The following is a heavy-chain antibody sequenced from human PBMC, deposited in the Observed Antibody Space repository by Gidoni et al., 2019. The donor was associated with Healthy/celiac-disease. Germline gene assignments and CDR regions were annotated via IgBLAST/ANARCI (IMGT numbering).Heavy chain of an antibody. V-gene: IGHV2-5*02. Sequence: QITLKASGPTLVKPTQTLTLTCTFSGFSLSTRGVGVGWIRQPPGKALEWLALISWDDDKRYSPSLKSRLTITKDTSKNQVVLTMTNMDPVDTATYYCAHGTGTTGEDWFDPWGQGTLVTVSS. D-gene: IGHD1-1*01. J-gene: IGHJ5*02. CDR3: AHGTGTTGEDWFDP. CDR2: ISWDDDK. CDR1: GFSLSTRGVG.